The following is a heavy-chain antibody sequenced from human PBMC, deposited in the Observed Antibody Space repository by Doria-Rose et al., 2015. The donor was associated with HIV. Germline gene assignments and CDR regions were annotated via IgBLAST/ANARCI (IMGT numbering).Heavy chain of an antibody. J-gene: IGHJ3*02. V-gene: IGHV3-21*01. Sequence: SSNGYYIYYADSLRGRFTISRDNAKNSLYLQMDSLRAEDTAMYYCAREPGYSYYSPGDAFDTWGQGTMVTVSS. CDR2: SSNGYYI. D-gene: IGHD2-15*01. CDR3: AREPGYSYYSPGDAFDT.